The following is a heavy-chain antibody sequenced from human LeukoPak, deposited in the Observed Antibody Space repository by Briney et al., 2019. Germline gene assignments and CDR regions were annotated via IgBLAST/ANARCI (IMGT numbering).Heavy chain of an antibody. CDR2: ISYDGSNR. CDR3: ARAERMMTTVSLLVSYFDY. CDR1: GFTFSSYA. V-gene: IGHV3-30-3*01. Sequence: GRSLRLSCAASGFTFSSYAMHWVRQAPGKGLEWVAVISYDGSNRYYADSVKGRFTISRDNSKNTLYLQMNSLRAEDTAVYYCARAERMMTTVSLLVSYFDYWGQGTLVTVSS. D-gene: IGHD4-11*01. J-gene: IGHJ4*02.